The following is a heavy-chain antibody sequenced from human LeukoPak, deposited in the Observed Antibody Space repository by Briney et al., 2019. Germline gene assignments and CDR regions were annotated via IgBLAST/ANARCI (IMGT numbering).Heavy chain of an antibody. CDR1: GFIFSIYS. Sequence: GGSLRLSCAPSGFIFSIYSMNWVRQAPGKGLEWVSSISRSSSYIYYADSVKGRFTISRDNSKNSLSLQMNSLRAEDTAVYYCARGGEPVGFDYWGQGTLVTVSS. J-gene: IGHJ4*02. D-gene: IGHD1-26*01. CDR2: ISRSSSYI. CDR3: ARGGEPVGFDY. V-gene: IGHV3-21*01.